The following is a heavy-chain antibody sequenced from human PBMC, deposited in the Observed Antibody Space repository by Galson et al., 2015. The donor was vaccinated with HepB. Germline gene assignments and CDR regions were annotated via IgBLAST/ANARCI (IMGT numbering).Heavy chain of an antibody. V-gene: IGHV1-24*01. CDR1: GYTLTELP. Sequence: SVKVSCKVSGYTLTELPVHWVRQAPGKGLERMGGFDPEDAETVYAQKFEGRVTMTEDTSTDTAYMELSGLRSEDTAMYYCVTYVAPSLYDYDSGSYYTFDYWGQGTLVTVSS. J-gene: IGHJ4*02. CDR3: VTYVAPSLYDYDSGSYYTFDY. CDR2: FDPEDAET. D-gene: IGHD3-10*01.